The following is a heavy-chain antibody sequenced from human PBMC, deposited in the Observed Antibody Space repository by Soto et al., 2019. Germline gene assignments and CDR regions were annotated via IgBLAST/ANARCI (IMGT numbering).Heavy chain of an antibody. V-gene: IGHV4-31*03. CDR3: AREGHKWLRRYGMDV. D-gene: IGHD5-12*01. J-gene: IGHJ6*02. CDR2: IYYSGST. CDR1: GGSISSGGYY. Sequence: SETLSLTCTVSGGSISSGGYYWSWIRQHPGKGLEWIGYIYYSGSTYHNPSLKSRVTISVDTSKNQFSLKLSSVTAADTAVYYCAREGHKWLRRYGMDVWGQGTTVTVSS.